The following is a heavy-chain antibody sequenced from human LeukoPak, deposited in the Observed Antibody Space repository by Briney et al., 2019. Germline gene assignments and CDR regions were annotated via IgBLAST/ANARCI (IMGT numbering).Heavy chain of an antibody. D-gene: IGHD3-3*01. Sequence: PGGSLRLSCAASGFTFSSYSLNWVRQAPGKGLEWVSYISGSSSEIFYTDSVKGRFTISRDNAQNSLYLQMNSLRAEDTAVYYCAGMWDYDFWSGYKGGFDYWGQGTLVTVSS. V-gene: IGHV3-21*05. CDR3: AGMWDYDFWSGYKGGFDY. CDR1: GFTFSSYS. CDR2: ISGSSSEI. J-gene: IGHJ4*02.